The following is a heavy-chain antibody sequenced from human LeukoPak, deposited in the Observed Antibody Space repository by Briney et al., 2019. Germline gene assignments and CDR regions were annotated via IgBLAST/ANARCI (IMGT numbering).Heavy chain of an antibody. Sequence: PGGSLRLSCAASGFTFSSYWMSWVRQAPGKGLEWVANIKQDGSEKYYVDSVKGRFTISRDNAKNSLYLQMNSLRAEDTAVYYCASFGILDSEYYYYYGMDVWGQGTTVTVSS. CDR3: ASFGILDSEYYYYYGMDV. J-gene: IGHJ6*02. CDR1: GFTFSSYW. CDR2: IKQDGSEK. D-gene: IGHD3/OR15-3a*01. V-gene: IGHV3-7*03.